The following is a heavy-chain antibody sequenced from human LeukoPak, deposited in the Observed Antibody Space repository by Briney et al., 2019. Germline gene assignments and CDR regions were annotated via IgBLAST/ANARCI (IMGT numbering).Heavy chain of an antibody. V-gene: IGHV3-23*01. J-gene: IGHJ4*02. CDR2: ISDNGGDT. Sequence: GGSLRLSCAVSGFTFGAYSMSWVRQAPGKGLDWVSAISDNGGDTKYADSVKGRFTISRDNSRNRLYLQMDSLRVEDTAIYYCGRDWKLDYWGQGILVTVSS. D-gene: IGHD1-1*01. CDR3: GRDWKLDY. CDR1: GFTFGAYS.